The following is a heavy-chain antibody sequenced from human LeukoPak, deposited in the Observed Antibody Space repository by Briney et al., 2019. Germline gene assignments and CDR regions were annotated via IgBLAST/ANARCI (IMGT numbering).Heavy chain of an antibody. CDR2: IHYSGRP. J-gene: IGHJ6*02. CDR1: GGSISGHY. Sequence: SETLSLTCTVSGGSISGHYWTWIRQPPGKGLEGIGQIHYSGRPDYNPSLKSRVTISVDTSKNQLSLKVTSVTGADTAVYYWARFGVDYDMDVWGQGTTVTVSS. D-gene: IGHD3-16*01. CDR3: ARFGVDYDMDV. V-gene: IGHV4-59*11.